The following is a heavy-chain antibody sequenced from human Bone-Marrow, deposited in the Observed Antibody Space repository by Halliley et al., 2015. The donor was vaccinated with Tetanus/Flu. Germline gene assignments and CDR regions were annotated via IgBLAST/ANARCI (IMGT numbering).Heavy chain of an antibody. CDR2: VSPSGEHS. V-gene: IGHV3-23*01. D-gene: IGHD1-26*01. CDR3: AKYLSGSSQSYYCGLDV. Sequence: VSPSGEHSYFPDSVKGRFTISRNNSKNTLYLQMNSLRAEDTAVYYCAKYLSGSSQSYYCGLDVWGQGTTVTFSS. J-gene: IGHJ6*02.